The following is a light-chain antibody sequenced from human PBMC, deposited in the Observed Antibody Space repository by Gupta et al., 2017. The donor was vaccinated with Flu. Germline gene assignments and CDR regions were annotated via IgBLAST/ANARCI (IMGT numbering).Light chain of an antibody. CDR1: SSNVGSNA. CDR3: EAWDDSLNGHYV. CDR2: DNN. Sequence: QSVLAQPPSASGTPGQRVTISCSGSSSNVGSNAVHWYQQVPGTAPKLLIYDNNQRPSGVPDRFSGSKSGTSASLAISGLQSEEEAHYYCEAWDDSLNGHYVFGTGTEVTVL. V-gene: IGLV1-44*01. J-gene: IGLJ1*01.